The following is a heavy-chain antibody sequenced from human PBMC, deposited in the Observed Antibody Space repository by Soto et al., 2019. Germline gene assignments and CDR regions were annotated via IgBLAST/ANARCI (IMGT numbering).Heavy chain of an antibody. D-gene: IGHD1-7*01. CDR1: GYTFTGYY. V-gene: IGHV1-2*02. CDR2: INPNSGGT. J-gene: IGHJ5*02. CDR3: ARDSRNYRLSSRNWFDP. Sequence: RASVKVSCKASGYTFTGYYMHWVRQAPGQGLEWMGWINPNSGGTNYAQKFQGRVTMTRDTSISTAYMELSRLRSDDTAVYYCARDSRNYRLSSRNWFDPWGQGTLVTVSS.